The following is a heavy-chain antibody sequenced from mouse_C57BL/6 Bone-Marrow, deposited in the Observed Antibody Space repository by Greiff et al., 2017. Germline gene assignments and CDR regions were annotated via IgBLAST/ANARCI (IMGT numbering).Heavy chain of an antibody. D-gene: IGHD1-1*01. CDR2: IDPSDSYT. Sequence: QVQLKQPGAELVMPGASVKLSCKASGYTFTSYWMHWVKQRPGQGLEWIGEIDPSDSYTNYNQKFKGKSTLTVDKSSRPAYMQLSSLTSEDSAVYYSARGGEYGSSYWFAYWGQGTLVTVAA. CDR3: ARGGEYGSSYWFAY. CDR1: GYTFTSYW. V-gene: IGHV1-69*01. J-gene: IGHJ3*01.